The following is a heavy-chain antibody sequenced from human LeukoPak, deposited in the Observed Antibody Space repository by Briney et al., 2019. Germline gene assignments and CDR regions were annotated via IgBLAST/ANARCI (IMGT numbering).Heavy chain of an antibody. J-gene: IGHJ4*02. CDR1: GFTFSSYG. V-gene: IGHV3-33*01. D-gene: IGHD6-13*01. CDR2: IWYDGSNK. Sequence: GRSLRLSCAASGFTFSSYGMHWVRQAPGKGLEGVAVIWYDGSNKYYADSVKGRFTISRDNSKNTLYLQMNSLRAEDTAVYYCARDGGGSWYFFDYWGQGTLVTVSS. CDR3: ARDGGGSWYFFDY.